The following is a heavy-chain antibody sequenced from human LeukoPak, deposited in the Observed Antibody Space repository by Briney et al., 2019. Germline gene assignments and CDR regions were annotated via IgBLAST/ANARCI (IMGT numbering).Heavy chain of an antibody. V-gene: IGHV3-64*02. CDR2: IGAAGAHT. Sequence: GGSLRLSCAASGFRFSYHDMHWVRQAPGKGLEFVSSIGAAGAHTFYADSVKGRFTISRDNFQSTMYLQMDGLRPEDSAVFYCARELGGTKTGGFDIWGQGTVVTVSS. J-gene: IGHJ3*02. CDR3: ARELGGTKTGGFDI. CDR1: GFRFSYHD. D-gene: IGHD1-14*01.